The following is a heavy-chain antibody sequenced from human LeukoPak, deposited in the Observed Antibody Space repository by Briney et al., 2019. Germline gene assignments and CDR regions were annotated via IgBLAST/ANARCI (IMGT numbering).Heavy chain of an antibody. J-gene: IGHJ4*02. D-gene: IGHD2-15*01. CDR2: ISSSSSYI. CDR3: VVGGSPGY. V-gene: IGHV3-21*01. CDR1: GFTFSSYS. Sequence: GGSLRLSCAASGFTFSSYSMNWVRQAPGKGLEWVSSISSSSSYIYYADSVKGRFTISRDNAKNSLYLQMNSLRAEDMAMYYCVVGGSPGYWGQGTLVTVSS.